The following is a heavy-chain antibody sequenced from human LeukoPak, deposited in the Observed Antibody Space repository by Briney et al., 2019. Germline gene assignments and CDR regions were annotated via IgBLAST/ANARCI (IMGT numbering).Heavy chain of an antibody. CDR2: IKQDGSEK. CDR1: GFTFRSYW. Sequence: GGSLRLSCAASGFTFRSYWMSWVRQAPGKGLEWVANIKQDGSEKYYVDSVKGRFTISRDNAKNSLYLQMNSLRAEDTAVYYCARVSIYDYVWGSYRSTLHASVFDYWGQGTLVTVSS. J-gene: IGHJ4*02. V-gene: IGHV3-7*01. CDR3: ARVSIYDYVWGSYRSTLHASVFDY. D-gene: IGHD3-16*02.